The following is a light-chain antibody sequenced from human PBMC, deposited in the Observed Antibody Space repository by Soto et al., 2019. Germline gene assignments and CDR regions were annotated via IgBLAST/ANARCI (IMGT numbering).Light chain of an antibody. CDR1: QSVSTN. CDR2: GAS. J-gene: IGKJ1*01. V-gene: IGKV3-15*01. CDR3: QLYNNWPPWT. Sequence: EIVMTQSPATLSVSPGERATLSCRASQSVSTNLAWYQQKPGQVPRLLIYGASTRATGIPARFSGSGSGTEFTLTISSLQSEDFAVYYCQLYNNWPPWTFGQGTKVEIK.